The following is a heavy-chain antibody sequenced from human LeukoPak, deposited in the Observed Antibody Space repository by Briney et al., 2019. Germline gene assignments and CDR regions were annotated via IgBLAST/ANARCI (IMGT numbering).Heavy chain of an antibody. D-gene: IGHD2-2*01. Sequence: AGGSLRLSCAASGFTFSDYYMSWIRQAPGKGLEWVSYISSSGSTIYYADSVKGRFTISRDNAKNSLYLRMNSLRAEDTAVYYCARVGPHYARDWFDPWGQGTLVTVSS. CDR1: GFTFSDYY. J-gene: IGHJ5*02. CDR3: ARVGPHYARDWFDP. V-gene: IGHV3-11*04. CDR2: ISSSGSTI.